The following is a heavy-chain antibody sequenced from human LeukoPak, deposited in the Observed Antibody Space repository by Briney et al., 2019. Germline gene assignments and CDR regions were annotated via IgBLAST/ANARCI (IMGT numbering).Heavy chain of an antibody. J-gene: IGHJ6*02. D-gene: IGHD2-2*01. Sequence: GSLRLSCAVSGLTFTDYWMSWVRQPPGKGLEWIGEINHSGSTNYNPSLKSRVTISVDTSKNQFSLKLSSVTAADTAVYYCARGPGYCSSTSCHRRVYYYYGMDVWGQGTTVTVSS. CDR3: ARGPGYCSSTSCHRRVYYYYGMDV. CDR1: GLTFTDYW. CDR2: INHSGST. V-gene: IGHV4-34*01.